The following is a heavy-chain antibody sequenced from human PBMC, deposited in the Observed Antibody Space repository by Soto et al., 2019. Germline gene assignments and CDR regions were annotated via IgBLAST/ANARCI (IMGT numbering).Heavy chain of an antibody. J-gene: IGHJ6*02. D-gene: IGHD4-4*01. V-gene: IGHV4-34*01. CDR2: INHSGST. CDR1: GGSFSGYY. Sequence: PSETLSLTCAVYGGSFSGYYWSWIRQPPGKGLEWIGEINHSGSTNYNPSLKSRVTISVDTSKNQFSLKLSSVTAADTAVYYCARAYIPMTTVTTSPRPYGMDVWGQGTTVT. CDR3: ARAYIPMTTVTTSPRPYGMDV.